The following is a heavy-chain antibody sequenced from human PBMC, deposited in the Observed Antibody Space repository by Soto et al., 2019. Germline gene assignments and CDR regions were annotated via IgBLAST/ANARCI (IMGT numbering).Heavy chain of an antibody. J-gene: IGHJ4*02. CDR1: GGTFSSYA. CDR2: IIPIFGTA. Sequence: QVQLVQSGAEVKKPGSSVKVSCKASGGTFSSYAISWVRQAPGQGLEWMGGIIPIFGTANYAQKFQGRVTITADESTSTAYIELNSLRSEDTAVYYCAREYDSSGYYAPGYWGQGTLVTVSS. CDR3: AREYDSSGYYAPGY. V-gene: IGHV1-69*12. D-gene: IGHD3-22*01.